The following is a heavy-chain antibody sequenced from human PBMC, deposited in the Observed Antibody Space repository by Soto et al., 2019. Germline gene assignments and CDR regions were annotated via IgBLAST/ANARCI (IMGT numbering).Heavy chain of an antibody. J-gene: IGHJ4*02. CDR3: AKDLRIAVAGTDYFDS. CDR1: GYTFTNYA. D-gene: IGHD6-19*01. V-gene: IGHV1-3*01. Sequence: ASVKVSCKASGYTFTNYAMHWVRQAPGQRLEWMGWINAGNGNTKYSQKFQGRVTITRDTSASTAYMELNSLRAEDTAVYYCAKDLRIAVAGTDYFDSWGQGTLVTVSS. CDR2: INAGNGNT.